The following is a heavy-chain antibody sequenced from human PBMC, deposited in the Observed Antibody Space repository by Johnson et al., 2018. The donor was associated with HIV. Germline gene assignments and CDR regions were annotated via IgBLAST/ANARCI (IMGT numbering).Heavy chain of an antibody. Sequence: QVQLVESRGGVVQPGRSLRLSCAASGFTFSSYGMHWVRQAPGKGLEWVAVISYDGSNKYYADSVKGRFTISRDNSKNTLYLQMNSLRAEDTAVYYCAKGVITMIVVATDAFDIWGQGTMVTVSS. CDR2: ISYDGSNK. V-gene: IGHV3-30*18. J-gene: IGHJ3*02. CDR1: GFTFSSYG. CDR3: AKGVITMIVVATDAFDI. D-gene: IGHD3-22*01.